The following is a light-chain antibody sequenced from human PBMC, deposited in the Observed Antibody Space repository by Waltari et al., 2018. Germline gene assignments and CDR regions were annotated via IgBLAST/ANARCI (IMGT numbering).Light chain of an antibody. J-gene: IGKJ4*01. CDR1: QGISNS. V-gene: IGKV1-NL1*01. Sequence: DIQITQSPSSLSASVGDRVTITCLASQGISNSLAWYQQKPGKAPKLLLYAASRLENGVPSRFSGSGSGTDYTLTISSLQPEDFATYYCQQYYSIALNFGGGTKVEIK. CDR3: QQYYSIALN. CDR2: AAS.